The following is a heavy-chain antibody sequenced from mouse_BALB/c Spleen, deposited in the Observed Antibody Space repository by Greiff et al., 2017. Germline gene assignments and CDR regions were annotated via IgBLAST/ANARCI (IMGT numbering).Heavy chain of an antibody. D-gene: IGHD1-2*01. V-gene: IGHV1-54*01. CDR2: INPGSGGT. J-gene: IGHJ3*01. CDR1: GYAFTNYL. CDR3: ARGEIHYYGAWFAY. Sequence: QVQLKQSGAELVRPGTSVKVSCKASGYAFTNYLIEWVKQRPGQGLEWIGVINPGSGGTNYNEKFKGKATLTADKSSSTAYMQLSSLTSDDSAVYFCARGEIHYYGAWFAYWGQGTLVTVSA.